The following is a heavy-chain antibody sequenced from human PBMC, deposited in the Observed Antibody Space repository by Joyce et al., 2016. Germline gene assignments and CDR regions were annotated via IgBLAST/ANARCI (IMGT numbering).Heavy chain of an antibody. J-gene: IGHJ6*02. CDR3: AKARVTVPTMGNYGLDV. Sequence: EVQLVESGGGLVQPGRSLRLSCAASGFTLDESGMHWVRQVPGKGLEWVSGISWNTASRNYAGSVKGRFTISRDNAKNALHLQMNSLRAEDTAVYYCAKARVTVPTMGNYGLDVWGQGTTVTVSS. V-gene: IGHV3-9*01. D-gene: IGHD5-12*01. CDR2: ISWNTASR. CDR1: GFTLDESG.